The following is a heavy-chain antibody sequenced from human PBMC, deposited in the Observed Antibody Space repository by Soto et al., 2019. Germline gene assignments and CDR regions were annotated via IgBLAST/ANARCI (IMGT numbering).Heavy chain of an antibody. CDR3: AREGGGYSYGRFDY. J-gene: IGHJ4*02. Sequence: QVQLVESGGGVVQPGRSLRLSCAASGFTFSSYAMHWVRQAPGKGLEWVAVISYDGSNKYYADSVKGRFTISRDNSKNTLYLQMNSLRAEDTAVYYCAREGGGYSYGRFDYWGQGTLVTVSS. D-gene: IGHD5-18*01. V-gene: IGHV3-30-3*01. CDR2: ISYDGSNK. CDR1: GFTFSSYA.